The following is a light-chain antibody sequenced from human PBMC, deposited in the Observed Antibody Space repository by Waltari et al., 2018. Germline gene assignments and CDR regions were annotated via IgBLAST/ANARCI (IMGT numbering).Light chain of an antibody. V-gene: IGKV1-39*01. CDR2: AAS. Sequence: DVQMTQSPSSLSASVGDRVTISCRASQSIGNFVNWYQQKPGKAPNLLVYAASTLQSGVPSRFSGSGSGTHFTLTISSLHPEDFATYYCQQSYRTWTFGPGTKLEMK. CDR1: QSIGNF. CDR3: QQSYRTWT. J-gene: IGKJ2*01.